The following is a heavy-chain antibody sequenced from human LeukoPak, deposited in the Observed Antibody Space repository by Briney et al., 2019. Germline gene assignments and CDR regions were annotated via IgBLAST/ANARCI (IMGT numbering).Heavy chain of an antibody. CDR3: ARKVEWELLGAFDI. D-gene: IGHD1-26*01. Sequence: PSETLSLTCTVSGGSISSSSYYWGWIRQPPGKGLEWIGSIYYSGSTYYSPSLKSRVTISVDTSKNQFSLKLSSVTAADTAVYYCARKVEWELLGAFDIWGQGTMVTVSS. V-gene: IGHV4-39*01. J-gene: IGHJ3*02. CDR2: IYYSGST. CDR1: GGSISSSSYY.